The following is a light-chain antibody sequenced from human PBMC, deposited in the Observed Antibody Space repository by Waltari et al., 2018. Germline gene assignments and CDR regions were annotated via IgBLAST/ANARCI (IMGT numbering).Light chain of an antibody. CDR3: QQYNNWPQT. CDR2: GAS. Sequence: EIVMTQSPDTLSVSPGGRANLPCRASQSVSTNLAWYQQKPGQGPGLLISGASTRATGIPARFSGSGSGTEFTLTISSLQSEDFAVYYCQQYNNWPQTFGQGTKVEIK. V-gene: IGKV3-15*01. J-gene: IGKJ1*01. CDR1: QSVSTN.